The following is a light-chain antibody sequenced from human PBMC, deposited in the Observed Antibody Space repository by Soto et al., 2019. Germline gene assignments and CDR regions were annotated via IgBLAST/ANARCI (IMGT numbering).Light chain of an antibody. CDR2: GAS. J-gene: IGKJ1*01. V-gene: IGKV3-15*01. CDR1: QSVSSN. CDR3: QQYDSYSWT. Sequence: EIVMTQSPATLSVSPVERATLSCMASQSVSSNLAWYQQKPGQAPRLLIYGASTRATGIPARFSGSGSGTELTLTISSLQPDDFATYYCQQYDSYSWTFGQGTKVDIK.